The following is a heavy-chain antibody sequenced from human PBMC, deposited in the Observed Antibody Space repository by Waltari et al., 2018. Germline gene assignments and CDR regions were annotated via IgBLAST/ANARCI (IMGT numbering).Heavy chain of an antibody. CDR2: INKEGSSI. D-gene: IGHD2-15*01. CDR1: GFTFSNSW. J-gene: IGHJ6*03. V-gene: IGHV3-74*01. Sequence: EVQLVESGGRLVPPGGSLRIYCAVSGFTFSNSWMHWVRQAAGKGLVWVSRINKEGSSISYAASVEGRFTISRDNAKKTLYLQMNSLRAEDTGVYYCAREGPQLSDYMDVWGKGTTVNVSS. CDR3: AREGPQLSDYMDV.